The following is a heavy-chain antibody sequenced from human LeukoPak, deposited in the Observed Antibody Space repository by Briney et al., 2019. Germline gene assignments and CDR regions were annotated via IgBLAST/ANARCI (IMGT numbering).Heavy chain of an antibody. CDR2: MNPNSGGT. J-gene: IGHJ4*02. V-gene: IGHV1-2*02. CDR3: VRIAVTSGRYYFDY. Sequence: ASVKVSCKASGYTFTDFYMHWVRQAPGQGLEWMGWMNPNSGGTDYVQKSQGRVTMTRDTSMKTAYIELSSLRSDDTAVYYCVRIAVTSGRYYFDYWGQGTLATVSS. CDR1: GYTFTDFY. D-gene: IGHD6-19*01.